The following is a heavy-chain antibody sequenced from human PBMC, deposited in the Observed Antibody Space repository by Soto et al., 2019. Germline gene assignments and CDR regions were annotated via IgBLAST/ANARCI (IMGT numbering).Heavy chain of an antibody. D-gene: IGHD3-22*01. CDR2: IYTSGST. V-gene: IGHV4-4*07. Sequence: SETLSLTCTVSGGSISSYYWSWIRQPAGKGLEWIGRIYTSGSTNYNPSLKSRVTMSVDTSKNQFSLKLSSVTAADAAVYYCARDGHYYDSGWFEPWGQGTLVTVSS. CDR3: ARDGHYYDSGWFEP. J-gene: IGHJ5*02. CDR1: GGSISSYY.